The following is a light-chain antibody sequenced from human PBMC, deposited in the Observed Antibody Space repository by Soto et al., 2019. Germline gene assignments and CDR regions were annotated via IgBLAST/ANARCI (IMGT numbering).Light chain of an antibody. CDR2: KAS. CDR1: QSISSW. CDR3: QQNNSYSWT. J-gene: IGKJ1*01. Sequence: DIQMTQSPSTLSASVGDRVTITCRASQSISSWLAWYQQKPGKAPKLLIYKASSLESGVPSRFSGSGSGTEFPLTISSLQPDDFATYYRQQNNSYSWTFGQGTKVEIK. V-gene: IGKV1-5*03.